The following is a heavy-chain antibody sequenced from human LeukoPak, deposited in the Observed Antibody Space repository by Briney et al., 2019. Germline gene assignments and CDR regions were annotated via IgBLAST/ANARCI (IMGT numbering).Heavy chain of an antibody. V-gene: IGHV3-7*04. CDR2: IKQDGSEK. D-gene: IGHD3-10*01. Sequence: GGSLRLSCAASGFTFSNFWMSWVRQAPGKGLEWVANIKQDGSEKYYVDSVKGRFTISRDNAKNSLYLQMNSLRGGDTALYYCARDQGTYGFQYWGQGTLVTVSS. J-gene: IGHJ1*01. CDR1: GFTFSNFW. CDR3: ARDQGTYGFQY.